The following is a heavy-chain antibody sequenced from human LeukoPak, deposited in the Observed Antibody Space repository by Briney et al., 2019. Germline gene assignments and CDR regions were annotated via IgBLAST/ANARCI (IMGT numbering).Heavy chain of an antibody. CDR2: ISPNNGNT. Sequence: ASVKVSCTTSGYTFTNYGISWVRQAPGQGLEWIGWISPNNGNTNYAQKLQGRVTMTTDTSTSTAYMEVRSLRADDTAVYYCARAPTENYYGSGSYFVGYYYYYMDVWGKGTTVTVSS. D-gene: IGHD3-10*01. J-gene: IGHJ6*03. CDR3: ARAPTENYYGSGSYFVGYYYYYMDV. V-gene: IGHV1-18*01. CDR1: GYTFTNYG.